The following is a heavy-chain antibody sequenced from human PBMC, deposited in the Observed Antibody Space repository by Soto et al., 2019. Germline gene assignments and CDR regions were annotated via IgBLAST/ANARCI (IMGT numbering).Heavy chain of an antibody. CDR2: IIPIFGTA. D-gene: IGHD3-10*01. V-gene: IGHV1-69*01. J-gene: IGHJ4*02. Sequence: QVQLVQSGAEVKKPGSSVKVSCKASGGTFSSYAISWVRPAPGQGLEWLGGIIPIFGTANYAQKFQGRVTITADESTSTAYMELSSLRSDDTAVYYCARVMMVRGPPYYFDYWGQGTLVTVSS. CDR1: GGTFSSYA. CDR3: ARVMMVRGPPYYFDY.